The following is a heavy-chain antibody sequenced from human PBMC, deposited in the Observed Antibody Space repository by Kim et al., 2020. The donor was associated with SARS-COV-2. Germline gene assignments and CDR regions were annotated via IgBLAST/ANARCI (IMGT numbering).Heavy chain of an antibody. Sequence: GGSLRLSCTASGFTFGDYAMSWVRQAPGKGLEWVGFIRSKAYGGTTEYAASVKGRFTISRDDSKSIAYLQMNSLKTEDTAVYYCTRGSLMGENYFDYWGQGTLVTVSS. D-gene: IGHD3-16*01. J-gene: IGHJ4*02. CDR3: TRGSLMGENYFDY. V-gene: IGHV3-49*04. CDR2: IRSKAYGGTT. CDR1: GFTFGDYA.